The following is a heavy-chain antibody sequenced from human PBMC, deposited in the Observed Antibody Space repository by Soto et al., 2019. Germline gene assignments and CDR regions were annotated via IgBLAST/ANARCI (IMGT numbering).Heavy chain of an antibody. V-gene: IGHV4-31*03. CDR1: GGSISSGGYY. CDR2: IYYSGST. J-gene: IGHJ3*02. Sequence: QVQLQESGPGLVKPSQTLSLTCTVSGGSISSGGYYWSWIRQHPGKGLEWIGYIYYSGSTYYNPALRNRVTISVDTSKNQFSLKLSSVTAADTAVYYCARVMYGDYASPGAFDIWGQGTMVTVSS. D-gene: IGHD4-17*01. CDR3: ARVMYGDYASPGAFDI.